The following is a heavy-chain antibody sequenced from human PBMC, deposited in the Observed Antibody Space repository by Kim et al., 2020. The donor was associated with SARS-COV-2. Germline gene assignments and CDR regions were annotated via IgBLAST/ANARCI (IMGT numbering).Heavy chain of an antibody. Sequence: SGRGRFTISRDNAKKSLSLQMNSLRAEVTAVYYCAKLVLPAALHFYGLDVWGQGTTVTVSS. J-gene: IGHJ6*02. D-gene: IGHD2-2*01. V-gene: IGHV3-11*03. CDR3: AKLVLPAALHFYGLDV.